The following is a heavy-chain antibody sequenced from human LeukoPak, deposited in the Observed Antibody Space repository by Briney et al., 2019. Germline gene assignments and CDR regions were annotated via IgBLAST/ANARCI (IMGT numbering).Heavy chain of an antibody. CDR2: IIPILGIA. J-gene: IGHJ6*03. CDR1: GGTFSSYT. Sequence: GASVKVSCKASGGTFSSYTISWVRQAPGQGLEWMGRIIPILGIANYAQKFQGRVTITADKPTSTAYMELSSLRSEDTAVYYCARSPTSIVVVPAAMHYYYYMDVWGKGTTVTVSS. D-gene: IGHD2-2*01. CDR3: ARSPTSIVVVPAAMHYYYYMDV. V-gene: IGHV1-69*02.